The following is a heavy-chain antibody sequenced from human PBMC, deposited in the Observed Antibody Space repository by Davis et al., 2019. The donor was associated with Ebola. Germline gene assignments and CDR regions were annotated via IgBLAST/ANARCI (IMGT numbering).Heavy chain of an antibody. D-gene: IGHD3-16*02. CDR1: GGSISSGGYS. J-gene: IGHJ6*02. CDR2: IYHSGST. Sequence: PSETLSLTCAVSGGSISSGGYSWSWIRQPPGKGLEWIGYIYHSGSTYYNPSLKSRVTISVDTSKNQFSLKLSSVTAADTAVYYCARDIDYYGMDVWGQGTTVTVSS. V-gene: IGHV4-30-2*05. CDR3: ARDIDYYGMDV.